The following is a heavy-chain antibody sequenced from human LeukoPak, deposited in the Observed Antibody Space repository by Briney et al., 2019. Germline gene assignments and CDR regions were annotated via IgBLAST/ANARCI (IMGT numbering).Heavy chain of an antibody. V-gene: IGHV3-7*01. CDR3: ARDDERDYTNLVGATLDY. Sequence: GGSLRLSCAASGFTFTKFWMNWVRQAPGKGLEWVANIKEDGSEKYYVDSVKGRFTISRDNAKNSLYLQMSSLRAEDTAVYYCARDDERDYTNLVGATLDYWGRGTLVTVSS. CDR1: GFTFTKFW. CDR2: IKEDGSEK. J-gene: IGHJ4*02. D-gene: IGHD1-26*01.